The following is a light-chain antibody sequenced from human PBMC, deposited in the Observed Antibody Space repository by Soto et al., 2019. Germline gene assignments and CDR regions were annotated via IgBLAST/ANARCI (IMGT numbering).Light chain of an antibody. Sequence: EVVLTQSPDTLSLSPGERATLSCRASQDVGKFLVWYQQKPGLSPSLVIYETSKRATDIPDRFSGSGSGTDFTLTINHLEPEDVGVYYCQQRNYWPLTFGGGTKVELK. CDR2: ETS. V-gene: IGKV3-11*01. CDR1: QDVGKF. J-gene: IGKJ4*01. CDR3: QQRNYWPLT.